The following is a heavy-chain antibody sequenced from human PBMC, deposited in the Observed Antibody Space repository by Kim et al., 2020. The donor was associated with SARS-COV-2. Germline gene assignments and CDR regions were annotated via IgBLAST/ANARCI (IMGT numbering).Heavy chain of an antibody. Sequence: SVKVSCKASGGTFSSYAISWVRQAPGQGLEWMGRIIPILRIANYAQKFQGRVTITADKSTSTAYMELSSLRSEDTAVYYCARDESSSWYNWFDPWGQGT. CDR3: ARDESSSWYNWFDP. V-gene: IGHV1-69*04. D-gene: IGHD6-13*01. CDR1: GGTFSSYA. CDR2: IIPILRIA. J-gene: IGHJ5*02.